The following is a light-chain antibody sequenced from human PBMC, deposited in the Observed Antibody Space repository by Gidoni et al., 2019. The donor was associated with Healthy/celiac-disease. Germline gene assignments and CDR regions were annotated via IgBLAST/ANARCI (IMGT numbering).Light chain of an antibody. CDR3: MQALPTPRT. CDR2: LGS. CDR1: QSLLHSNGYNY. J-gene: IGKJ1*01. V-gene: IGKV2-28*01. Sequence: DMVMTQSPLSLPVTPGEPASISCRSSQSLLHSNGYNYLDWYLQKPGQSPQLLIYLGSNRASGVPDRFSGSGSGTDFSLKISRVEAEYVGVYYCMQALPTPRTFGQGTKVEIK.